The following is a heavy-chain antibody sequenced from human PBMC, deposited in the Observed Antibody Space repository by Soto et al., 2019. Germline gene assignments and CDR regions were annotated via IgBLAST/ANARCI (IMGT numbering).Heavy chain of an antibody. Sequence: QVQLVESGGGVVQPGRYLRLSCAASGFTFSRYAMHWVRQAPGKGLEWVAVISADGNKKQYADSVKGRFTISRDNFKNTLSVQMDSLRPEDTAVFYCARAESISWNNLDYWGQVTLVTVSS. CDR1: GFTFSRYA. D-gene: IGHD6-13*01. J-gene: IGHJ4*02. CDR3: ARAESISWNNLDY. CDR2: ISADGNKK. V-gene: IGHV3-30*04.